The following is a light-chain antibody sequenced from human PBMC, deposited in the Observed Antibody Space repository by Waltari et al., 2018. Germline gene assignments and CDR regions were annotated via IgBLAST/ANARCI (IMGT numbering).Light chain of an antibody. J-gene: IGKJ2*01. CDR3: QQYHDYSA. V-gene: IGKV1-5*03. CDR1: QSILTW. CDR2: KAF. Sequence: DTQLTQSPSTLSASVGESVTTTCRASQSILTWLAWYQQKPGKAPRLLIYKAFNLESGVPGRFSGSASGTEFNLTISSLQPDDSATYYCQQYHDYSAFGQGTKLEIK.